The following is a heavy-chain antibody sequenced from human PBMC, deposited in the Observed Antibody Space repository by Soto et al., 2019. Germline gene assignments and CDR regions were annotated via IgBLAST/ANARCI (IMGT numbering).Heavy chain of an antibody. D-gene: IGHD3-10*01. CDR3: ARDRVRTTEGFDSFGL. V-gene: IGHV1-2*02. CDR2: INPQSGGS. CDR1: GYVFSNYF. Sequence: ASVKVSCKASGYVFSNYFMHWVRQAPGQGLEWMGYINPQSGGSKYEDNFQDRVTMTRDTPKTTVYMELRGLTSDDTAVYYCARDRVRTTEGFDSFGLWDKGTLFTVSS. J-gene: IGHJ4*03.